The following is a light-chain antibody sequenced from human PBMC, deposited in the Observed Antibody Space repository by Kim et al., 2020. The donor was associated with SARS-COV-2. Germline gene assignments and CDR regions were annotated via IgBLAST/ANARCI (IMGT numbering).Light chain of an antibody. CDR1: QSISSW. J-gene: IGKJ1*01. V-gene: IGKV1-5*01. Sequence: DIQMTQSPSTLSASIGDRVTITCRASQSISSWLAWYQQKPGKAPKFLIYDASRLGSGVPSRFSGSGSGTEFTLTISSLQPDDFATYHCQQYKTYPRTFGQGTKGDIK. CDR3: QQYKTYPRT. CDR2: DAS.